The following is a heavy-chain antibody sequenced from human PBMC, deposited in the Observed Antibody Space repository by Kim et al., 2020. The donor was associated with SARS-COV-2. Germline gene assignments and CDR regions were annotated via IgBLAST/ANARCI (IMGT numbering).Heavy chain of an antibody. D-gene: IGHD3-9*01. CDR3: ARGLRYVAWLNNWFDP. Sequence: KFQGRVTMTRNTSISTAYMELSSLRSEDTAVYYCARGLRYVAWLNNWFDPWGQGTLVTVSS. J-gene: IGHJ5*02. V-gene: IGHV1-8*01.